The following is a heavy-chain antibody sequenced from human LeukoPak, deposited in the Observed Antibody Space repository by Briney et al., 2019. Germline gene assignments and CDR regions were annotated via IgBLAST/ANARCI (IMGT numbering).Heavy chain of an antibody. J-gene: IGHJ6*03. V-gene: IGHV4-4*09. CDR2: IYTSGST. D-gene: IGHD3-3*01. CDR1: GGSISSYY. Sequence: SETLSLTCTVSGGSISSYYWSWIRQPPGKGLEWIGYIYTSGSTNYNPSLKSRVTISVDTSKNQFSLKLSSVTAADTAVYYCARLNAYDFWSGYGYYYYYMDVWGKRTTVTVSS. CDR3: ARLNAYDFWSGYGYYYYYMDV.